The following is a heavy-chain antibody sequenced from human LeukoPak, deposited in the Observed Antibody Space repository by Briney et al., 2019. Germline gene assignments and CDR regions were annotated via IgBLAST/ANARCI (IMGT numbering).Heavy chain of an antibody. D-gene: IGHD3-3*01. CDR3: ARENGGYDFWSGYDSRFDP. V-gene: IGHV1-69*05. Sequence: SVKVSCMASGGTFSSYAISWVRQAPGQGLEWMGRIIPIFGTANYAQKFQGRVTITTDESTSTAYMELSSLRSEDTAVYYCARENGGYDFWSGYDSRFDPWGQVTLVTVSS. CDR1: GGTFSSYA. CDR2: IIPIFGTA. J-gene: IGHJ5*02.